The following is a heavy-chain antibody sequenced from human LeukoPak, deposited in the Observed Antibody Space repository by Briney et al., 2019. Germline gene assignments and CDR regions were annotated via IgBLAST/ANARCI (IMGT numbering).Heavy chain of an antibody. Sequence: GGSLRLSCAASGFTVSSNEMSWVRQAPGKGLEWVSSISGGSTYYADSRKGRFTISRDNSKNTLYLQMNSLRAEDTAVYYCAKSDLAVAGNGTIWGQGTMVTVSS. CDR1: GFTVSSNE. J-gene: IGHJ3*02. CDR2: ISGGST. V-gene: IGHV3-38-3*01. D-gene: IGHD6-19*01. CDR3: AKSDLAVAGNGTI.